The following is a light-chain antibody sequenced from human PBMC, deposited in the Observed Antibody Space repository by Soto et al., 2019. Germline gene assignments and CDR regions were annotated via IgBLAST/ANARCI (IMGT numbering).Light chain of an antibody. CDR3: MQAQQTPPT. J-gene: IGKJ1*01. CDR1: QSLLQSNGYNY. CDR2: FGS. V-gene: IGKV2-28*01. Sequence: DIVMTQSPLSLPVTPGEPASISCSSSQSLLQSNGYNYLDWYLQKPGQSPQLLIYFGSYRASGVPDRFSGSGSDIDFTLKIRRVEAEDVGVYYCMQAQQTPPTFGQGTKVEIK.